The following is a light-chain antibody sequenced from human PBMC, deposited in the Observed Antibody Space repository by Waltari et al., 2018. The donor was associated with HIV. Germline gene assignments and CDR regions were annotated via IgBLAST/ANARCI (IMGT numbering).Light chain of an antibody. CDR1: SLRSYY. CDR2: GKN. CDR3: LISYNGVRV. V-gene: IGLV3-19*01. J-gene: IGLJ3*02. Sequence: SSELTQDPAVSVALGQTVRITCQGDSLRSYYASWYKQKPGQTPVLVIFGKNNRPSGIPDRFSGSSSGSTASLIITGAQAEDEGDYFCLISYNGVRVFGGGTKLTV.